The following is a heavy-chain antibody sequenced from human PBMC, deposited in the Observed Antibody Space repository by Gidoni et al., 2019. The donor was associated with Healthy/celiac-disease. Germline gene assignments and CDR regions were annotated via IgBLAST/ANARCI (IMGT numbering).Heavy chain of an antibody. V-gene: IGHV1-69*01. CDR2: IIPICGTA. D-gene: IGHD6-13*01. Sequence: QVQPVQSGAYVQKPGSSVEVSCQASGGPFSSYAISWVHQDPVHGLEWMGVIIPICGTANYAQKFQGRVTITEDESTSTAYMELSSLRSEDTAVYYCAWGYSSSWYKAFDIWGQGTMVTVSS. CDR3: AWGYSSSWYKAFDI. CDR1: GGPFSSYA. J-gene: IGHJ3*02.